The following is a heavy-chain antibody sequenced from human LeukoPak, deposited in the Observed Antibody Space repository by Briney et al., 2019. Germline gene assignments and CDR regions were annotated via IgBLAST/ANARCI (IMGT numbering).Heavy chain of an antibody. Sequence: SETLSLTCTVSGGSISSGDYYWSWIRQPPGKGLGWIGYIYYSGSTYYNPSLKSRVTISVDTSKNQFSLKLSSVTAADTAVYYCARYRRAGGRSSAGALDIWGQGTMVTVSS. CDR1: GGSISSGDYY. CDR3: ARYRRAGGRSSAGALDI. D-gene: IGHD6-19*01. CDR2: IYYSGST. J-gene: IGHJ3*02. V-gene: IGHV4-30-4*01.